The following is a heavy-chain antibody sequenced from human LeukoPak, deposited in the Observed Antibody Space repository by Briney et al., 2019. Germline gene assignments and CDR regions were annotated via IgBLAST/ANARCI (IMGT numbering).Heavy chain of an antibody. CDR3: ARAIVGATGAFDP. V-gene: IGHV1-69*05. Sequence: SVKVSCKASGGTFSSYAISWVRQAPGQGLEWMGGIIPIFGTANYAQKFQGRVTITRNTSISTAYMELSSLRSEDTAVYYCARAIVGATGAFDPWGQGTLVTVSS. J-gene: IGHJ5*02. CDR1: GGTFSSYA. D-gene: IGHD1-26*01. CDR2: IIPIFGTA.